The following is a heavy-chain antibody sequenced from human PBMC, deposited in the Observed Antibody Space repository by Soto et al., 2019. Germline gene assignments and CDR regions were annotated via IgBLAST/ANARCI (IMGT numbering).Heavy chain of an antibody. CDR1: GVTFSSYA. V-gene: IGHV1-69*13. Sequence: SVRVSCKASGVTFSSYAISWVRQAPGQGLEWMGGIIPIFGTANYAQKFQGRVTITADESTSTAYMELSSLRSEDTAVYYCARASPFDDIDYWGQGTLVTVSS. CDR2: IIPIFGTA. J-gene: IGHJ4*02. CDR3: ARASPFDDIDY.